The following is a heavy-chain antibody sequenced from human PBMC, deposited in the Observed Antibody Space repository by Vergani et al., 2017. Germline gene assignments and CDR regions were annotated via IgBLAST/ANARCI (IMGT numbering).Heavy chain of an antibody. CDR2: ILPILGIA. CDR3: ARVGYYYDSSGKSGFDY. V-gene: IGHV1-69*02. CDR1: GGTFSSYT. Sequence: QVQLVQSGAEVKKPGSSVKVSCKASGGTFSSYTISWVRQAPGHGLEWMGRILPILGIANYAQKCQGRVTLTRDTSISTAYMELSRLRSDDTAVYYCARVGYYYDSSGKSGFDYWGQGTLVTVSS. D-gene: IGHD3-22*01. J-gene: IGHJ4*02.